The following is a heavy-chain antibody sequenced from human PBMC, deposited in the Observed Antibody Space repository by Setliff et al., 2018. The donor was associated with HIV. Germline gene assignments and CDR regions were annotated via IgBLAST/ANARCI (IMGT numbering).Heavy chain of an antibody. CDR3: ARNYYDSSGYYGY. Sequence: GASVKVSCKASQSLVTHYHLHWVRQAPGQGLEWMGWMNPNSGNTNYAQKFQGRVTMTRDTSISTAYMELSRLRSDDTAVYYCARNYYDSSGYYGYWGQGTLVTVSS. V-gene: IGHV1-2*02. CDR1: QSLVTHYH. CDR2: MNPNSGNT. D-gene: IGHD3-22*01. J-gene: IGHJ4*02.